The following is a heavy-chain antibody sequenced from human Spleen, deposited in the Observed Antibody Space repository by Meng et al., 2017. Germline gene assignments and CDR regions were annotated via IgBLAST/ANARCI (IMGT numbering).Heavy chain of an antibody. Sequence: GGSLRLSCAASGFTFRNYWMSWVRQAPGKGLEWVANIKEDGSEKYYVDSVKGRITISRDNAKNSLYLQMNSLRGEDTAVYYCARCGSGNYRDYYGMDVWGQGTTVTVSS. CDR2: IKEDGSEK. CDR1: GFTFRNYW. D-gene: IGHD3-10*01. V-gene: IGHV3-7*01. CDR3: ARCGSGNYRDYYGMDV. J-gene: IGHJ6*02.